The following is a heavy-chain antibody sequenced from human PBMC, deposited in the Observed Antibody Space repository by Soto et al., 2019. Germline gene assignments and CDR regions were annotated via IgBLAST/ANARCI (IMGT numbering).Heavy chain of an antibody. J-gene: IGHJ6*02. D-gene: IGHD3-16*02. CDR2: IKSKTDGGTT. CDR1: GFTFSNAW. Sequence: GGSLRLSCAASGFTFSNAWMNWVRQAPGKGLEWVGRIKSKTDGGTTDYAAPVKGRFTISRDDSKNTLYLQMNSLKTEDTAVYYCARGRADYDYVWGSYRKRYYYYGMDVWGQGTTVTVSS. CDR3: ARGRADYDYVWGSYRKRYYYYGMDV. V-gene: IGHV3-15*07.